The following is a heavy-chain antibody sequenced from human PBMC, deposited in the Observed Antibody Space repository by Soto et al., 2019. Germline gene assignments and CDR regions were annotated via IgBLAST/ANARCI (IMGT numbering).Heavy chain of an antibody. V-gene: IGHV5-10-1*01. CDR2: IYPSDSYT. CDR3: ARQVVGYCSGGSCTPFDY. CDR1: GYRFTNYW. D-gene: IGHD2-15*01. J-gene: IGHJ4*02. Sequence: GESLKISCKGSGYRFTNYWIAWVRQMPGKGLEWMGMIYPSDSYTKYSPSFQGHVTISADKSISTAYLQWSSLKASDTAKYYCARQVVGYCSGGSCTPFDYWGQGTLVTVSS.